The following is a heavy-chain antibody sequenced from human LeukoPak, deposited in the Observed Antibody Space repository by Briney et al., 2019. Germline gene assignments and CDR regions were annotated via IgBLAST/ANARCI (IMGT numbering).Heavy chain of an antibody. CDR3: VKGGGNVRRYFEY. CDR1: GFTFSSYA. J-gene: IGHJ4*02. CDR2: ISVNGGTT. D-gene: IGHD4-23*01. Sequence: GGSLRLSCAASGFTFSSYAMTWVRQAPGEGLECVSSISVNGGTTYYADSVKGRFTISRDSSKNTLYLQVNSLRAEDTAVYYCVKGGGNVRRYFEYWGQGTLVTVSS. V-gene: IGHV3-23*01.